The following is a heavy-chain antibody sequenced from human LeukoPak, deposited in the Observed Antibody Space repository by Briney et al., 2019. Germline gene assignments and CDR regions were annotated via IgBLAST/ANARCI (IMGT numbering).Heavy chain of an antibody. CDR3: ARVEIREQQLAHFDY. J-gene: IGHJ4*02. CDR2: IYYSGST. D-gene: IGHD6-13*01. V-gene: IGHV4-59*08. Sequence: SETLSLTCTVSGGSISSYYWSWIRQPPGKGLEWIGYIYYSGSTNYNPSLKSRVTISVDTSKNQFSLKLSSVTAADTAVYYCARVEIREQQLAHFDYWGQGTLVTVSS. CDR1: GGSISSYY.